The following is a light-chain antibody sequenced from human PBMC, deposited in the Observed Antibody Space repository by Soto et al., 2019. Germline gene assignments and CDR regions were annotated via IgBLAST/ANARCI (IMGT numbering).Light chain of an antibody. CDR3: TSPTPGSPYV. CDR2: MVS. J-gene: IGLJ1*01. Sequence: QSGLTQPASVYGSPGQSSTISFTGTSSDVGNYNYVSWYQQYPGRVPKLLIYMVSNRASGVSNRFSGSKSGNTASLTISGLQAEDEADYFCTSPTPGSPYVFGTGTKVTVL. CDR1: SSDVGNYNY. V-gene: IGLV2-14*01.